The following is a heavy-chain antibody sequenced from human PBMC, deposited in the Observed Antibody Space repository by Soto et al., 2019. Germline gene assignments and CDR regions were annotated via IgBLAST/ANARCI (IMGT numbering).Heavy chain of an antibody. D-gene: IGHD6-6*01. CDR1: GFTFSSYD. J-gene: IGHJ6*02. V-gene: IGHV3-13*05. CDR2: IGTAGDP. CDR3: AKDLKQLENYYGMDV. Sequence: GGSLRLSCAASGFTFSSYDMHWVRQATGKGLEWVSAIGTAGDPYYPGSVKGRFTISRENDKNSLYLQMNSLRAEDTAVYYCAKDLKQLENYYGMDVWGQGTTVTV.